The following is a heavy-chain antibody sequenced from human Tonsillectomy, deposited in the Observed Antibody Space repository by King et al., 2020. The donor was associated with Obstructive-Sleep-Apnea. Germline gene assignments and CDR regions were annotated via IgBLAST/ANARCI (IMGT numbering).Heavy chain of an antibody. V-gene: IGHV4-59*01. J-gene: IGHJ6*02. CDR3: ARGGGNYSSPYYYGMDV. D-gene: IGHD6-13*01. CDR2: IYYSGST. CDR1: VGSISSYY. Sequence: QLQESGPGLVKPSETLSLTCSVSVGSISSYYWSWIRQPPGKGLEWIGYIYYSGSTDYNPSLKSRVTISVDTSKNQFSLKLSSVTAADTAVYYCARGGGNYSSPYYYGMDVWGQGTTVTVSS.